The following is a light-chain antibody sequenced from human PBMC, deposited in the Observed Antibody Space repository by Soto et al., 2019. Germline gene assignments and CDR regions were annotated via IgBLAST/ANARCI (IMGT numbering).Light chain of an antibody. CDR2: GAT. J-gene: IGKJ1*01. CDR3: QQYNNGPRT. V-gene: IGKV3-15*01. CDR1: QSVSIL. Sequence: EIVMTHSPATLSVSPGERATLSCRCSQSVSILLAWYQQKPGQAPRLLIHGATTRATGIPARFSGSGSGTEFTLTISSLQSEDFAVYYCQQYNNGPRTFGQGTKVDIK.